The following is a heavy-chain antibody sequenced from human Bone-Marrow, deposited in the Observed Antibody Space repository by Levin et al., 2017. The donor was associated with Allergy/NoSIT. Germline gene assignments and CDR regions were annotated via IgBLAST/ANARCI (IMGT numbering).Heavy chain of an antibody. CDR3: ARGIIGDVRVAHKEAFDI. V-gene: IGHV3-21*01. CDR2: IRSSGSDM. J-gene: IGHJ3*02. CDR1: GFTFSSYG. Sequence: GESLKISCAASGFTFSSYGMHWVRQAPGKGLEWVSSIRSSGSDMYYVDSVKGRFTISRDNAKNSLTLQMNSLRAEDTAVYYCARGIIGDVRVAHKEAFDIWGQGTMVSVSS. D-gene: IGHD2-8*02.